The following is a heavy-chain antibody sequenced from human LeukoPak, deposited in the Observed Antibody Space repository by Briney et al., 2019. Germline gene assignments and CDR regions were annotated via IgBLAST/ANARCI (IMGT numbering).Heavy chain of an antibody. Sequence: GGSLRLSCAASGFTFSTYDMNWVRQAPGKGLEWVSAIGGSSGSTYYAVSVQGRFTISRDMSSNTLYLQMNGLRAEDTATYYCAKGLGDYQYYGQDVWGPGTTVTVSS. V-gene: IGHV3-23*01. CDR3: AKGLGDYQYYGQDV. CDR1: GFTFSTYD. J-gene: IGHJ6*02. CDR2: IGGSSGST. D-gene: IGHD4-17*01.